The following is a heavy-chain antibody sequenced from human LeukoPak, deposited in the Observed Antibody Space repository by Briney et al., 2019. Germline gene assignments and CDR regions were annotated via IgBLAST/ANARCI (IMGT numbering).Heavy chain of an antibody. V-gene: IGHV4-34*01. CDR2: INHSGST. Sequence: ASEPLSLTCTVSGGSISSYYWGWIRQPPGKGLEWIGEINHSGSTNYNPSLKSRVTISVDTSKNQFSLKLSSVTAADTAVYYCARGGYYTWFDPWGQGTLVTVSS. J-gene: IGHJ5*02. CDR3: ARGGYYTWFDP. CDR1: GGSISSYY. D-gene: IGHD3-3*01.